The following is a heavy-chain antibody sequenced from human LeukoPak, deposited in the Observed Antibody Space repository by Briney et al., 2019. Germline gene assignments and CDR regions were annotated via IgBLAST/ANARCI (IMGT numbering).Heavy chain of an antibody. D-gene: IGHD6-13*01. V-gene: IGHV3-74*01. CDR1: LFTFSSFW. Sequence: GGSLRLSCTPSLFTFSSFWMHWVRQDPGKGVVWVSRINSAGISTNYADSVKGRFTISRDNAKNTLYLQINSLRAEDTAIYYCARDIAAAVDYWGQGTLVTVSS. CDR2: INSAGIST. CDR3: ARDIAAAVDY. J-gene: IGHJ4*02.